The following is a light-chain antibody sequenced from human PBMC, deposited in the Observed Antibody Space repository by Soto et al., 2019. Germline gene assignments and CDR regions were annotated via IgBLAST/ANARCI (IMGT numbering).Light chain of an antibody. V-gene: IGKV3D-15*01. J-gene: IGKJ1*01. CDR1: QSISSN. CDR3: QQYNNWPQA. Sequence: EIVLTQSPATLSSFPGDRVTLSCRASQSISSNLAWYQQKPGQAPRLLIYGASTRATGIPARFSGSGSGTEFTLTISSLQSEDFAVYYCQQYNNWPQAFGQGTKVDI. CDR2: GAS.